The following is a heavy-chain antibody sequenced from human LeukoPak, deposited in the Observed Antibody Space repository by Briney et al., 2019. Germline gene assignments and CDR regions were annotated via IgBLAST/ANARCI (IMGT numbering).Heavy chain of an antibody. J-gene: IGHJ4*02. V-gene: IGHV4-34*01. CDR3: ARKRIAVAGTGFDY. CDR1: GGSFSGYY. CDR2: INHSGST. D-gene: IGHD6-19*01. Sequence: SETLSLTCAVYGGSFSGYYWSWIRQPPGKGLEWIGKINHSGSTNYNPSLKSRVTISVDTSKNQFSLKLSSVTAADTAVYYCARKRIAVAGTGFDYWGQGTLVTVSS.